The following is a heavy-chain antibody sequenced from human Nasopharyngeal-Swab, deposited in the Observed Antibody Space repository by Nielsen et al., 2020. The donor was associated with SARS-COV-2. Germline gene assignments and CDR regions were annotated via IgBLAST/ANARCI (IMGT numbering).Heavy chain of an antibody. CDR3: AKDILPGREERKEEEGGI. Sequence: GGYLRLSCAASGFTFRSYAMSWVSQATGKGLEWVSAISGSGGSTYYADSVKGRFTISRDNSKNTLYLQMNSLRAEDTAVYYCAKDILPGREERKEEEGGIWGQGAMGTVSS. J-gene: IGHJ3*02. CDR1: GFTFRSYA. D-gene: IGHD1-26*01. V-gene: IGHV3-23*01. CDR2: ISGSGGST.